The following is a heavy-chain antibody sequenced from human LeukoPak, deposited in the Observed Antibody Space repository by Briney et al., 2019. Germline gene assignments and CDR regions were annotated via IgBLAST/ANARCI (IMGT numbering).Heavy chain of an antibody. V-gene: IGHV3-30*18. CDR2: MSYDGGHK. J-gene: IGHJ6*02. CDR1: GFTFSSYA. Sequence: GGSLRLSCAASGFTFSSYAMHWVRQAPGKGLEWVAVMSYDGGHKYYADSVKGRFTISRDNSKNTLYPQMNSLRAEDTAVYYCAKGQLVDYGMDVWGQGTTVTVSS. CDR3: AKGQLVDYGMDV. D-gene: IGHD2-15*01.